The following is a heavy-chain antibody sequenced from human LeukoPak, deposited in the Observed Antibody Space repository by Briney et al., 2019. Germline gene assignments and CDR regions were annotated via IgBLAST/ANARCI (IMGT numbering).Heavy chain of an antibody. J-gene: IGHJ4*02. Sequence: PGRSLRLSCAASGFTFSSYSMNWVRQAPGKGLEWVSSISSSSSYIYYADSVKGRFTISRDNAKNSLYLQMNSLRAEDTAVYYCARARASSSWYVGGYWGQGTLVTVSS. V-gene: IGHV3-21*01. D-gene: IGHD6-13*01. CDR2: ISSSSSYI. CDR1: GFTFSSYS. CDR3: ARARASSSWYVGGY.